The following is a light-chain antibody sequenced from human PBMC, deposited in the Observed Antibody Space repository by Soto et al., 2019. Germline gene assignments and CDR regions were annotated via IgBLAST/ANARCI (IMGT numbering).Light chain of an antibody. CDR3: AAWDDSLNGPV. V-gene: IGLV1-44*01. Sequence: QSVLTQPPSASGTPGQRVTISCSGSSSNIGRNTVNWYQQFPGTAPKLLMYSNNQRPSGVPDRFSGSKSGTSASLAISGLQSEDGADYCCAAWDDSLNGPVFGGGTKLTVL. CDR2: SNN. J-gene: IGLJ3*02. CDR1: SSNIGRNT.